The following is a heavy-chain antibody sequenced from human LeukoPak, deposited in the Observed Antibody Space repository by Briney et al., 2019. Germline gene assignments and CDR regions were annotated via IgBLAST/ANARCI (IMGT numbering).Heavy chain of an antibody. CDR1: GFTFSSYW. CDR3: ARGSGSYQGD. CDR2: IISDGSSR. J-gene: IGHJ4*02. V-gene: IGHV3-74*01. Sequence: GGSLRLSCAASGFTFSSYWMHWVRQAPGKGLVWVSRIISDGSSRSYADSVKGRFTISRDSAENTLYLQMDSLRAEDTTVYYCARGSGSYQGDWGQGTLVTVSS. D-gene: IGHD3-10*01.